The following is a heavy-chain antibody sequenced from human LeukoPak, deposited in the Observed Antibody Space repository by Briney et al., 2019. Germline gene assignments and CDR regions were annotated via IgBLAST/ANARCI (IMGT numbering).Heavy chain of an antibody. CDR2: ISAYNGNT. D-gene: IGHD6-13*01. V-gene: IGHV1-18*01. Sequence: ASVKVSCKASGYTFTSYGISWVRQAPGQGLEWMGWISAYNGNTNYAQKLQGRVTMTTDTSTSTAYMELRSLRSDDTAVYYCARDLCPVSAGWTYYYYGMDVWGQGTTVTVSS. J-gene: IGHJ6*02. CDR3: ARDLCPVSAGWTYYYYGMDV. CDR1: GYTFTSYG.